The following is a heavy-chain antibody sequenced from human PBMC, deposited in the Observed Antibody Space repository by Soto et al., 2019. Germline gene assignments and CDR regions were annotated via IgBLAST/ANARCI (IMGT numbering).Heavy chain of an antibody. D-gene: IGHD2-15*01. CDR1: GGSISSGGYS. CDR2: IYYSGST. J-gene: IGHJ5*02. CDR3: ARINGYCSGGSCHGFDP. V-gene: IGHV4-31*03. Sequence: QVQLQESGPGLVKPSQTLSLTCTVSGGSISSGGYSWSWIRQHPGKGLEWIGYIYYSGSTFYNPSLKSRVIISVDTSKNQFSLKLGSVTAADTAVYYCARINGYCSGGSCHGFDPWGQGTLVTVSS.